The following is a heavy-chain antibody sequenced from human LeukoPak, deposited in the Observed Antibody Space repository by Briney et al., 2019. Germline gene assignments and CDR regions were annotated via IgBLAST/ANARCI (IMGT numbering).Heavy chain of an antibody. CDR1: GFTFSSYA. CDR3: ARGLKYYYDSSGYYSFDY. J-gene: IGHJ4*02. Sequence: GGSLRPSCAASGFTFSSYAMHWVRQAPGKGLEYVSAISSNGGSTYYANSVKGRFTISRDNSKNTLYLQMGSLRAEDMAVYYCARGLKYYYDSSGYYSFDYWGQGTLVTVSS. D-gene: IGHD3-22*01. CDR2: ISSNGGST. V-gene: IGHV3-64*01.